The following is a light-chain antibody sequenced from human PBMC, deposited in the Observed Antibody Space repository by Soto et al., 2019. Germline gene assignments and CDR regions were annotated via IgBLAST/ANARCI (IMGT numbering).Light chain of an antibody. Sequence: QSALTQPASVSGSPGQSITISCTGTSSDVGGYNYESWYQQHSGKAPKLIMYEVSNRPSGVSNRFSGSKSGNTASLTISGLQAEDEADYDCNPYTSKSTGVFGTGTKVTVL. CDR2: EVS. J-gene: IGLJ1*01. CDR3: NPYTSKSTGV. V-gene: IGLV2-14*01. CDR1: SSDVGGYNY.